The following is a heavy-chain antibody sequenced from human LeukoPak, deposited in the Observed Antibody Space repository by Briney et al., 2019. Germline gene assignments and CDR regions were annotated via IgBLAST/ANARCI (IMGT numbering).Heavy chain of an antibody. J-gene: IGHJ5*02. CDR3: ARESFSLKQVDTAMLLT. CDR1: GYTFTNFG. CDR2: IITYNGNT. Sequence: ASVKVSCKSSGYTFTNFGISWVRQAPGQGLEWMGWIITYNGNTNYAQKLQGRVTMTTDTYTTTAYMELRSLRSDDTAVYYCARESFSLKQVDTAMLLTWGQGTLVTVSS. V-gene: IGHV1-18*01. D-gene: IGHD5-18*01.